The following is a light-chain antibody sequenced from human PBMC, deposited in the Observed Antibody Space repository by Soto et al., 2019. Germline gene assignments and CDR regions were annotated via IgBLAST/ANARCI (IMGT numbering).Light chain of an antibody. CDR3: QQRSNWPPSIT. V-gene: IGKV3D-20*02. Sequence: EVVMTQSPGTLSLSPWEIATLSCRASQSVSSSYLAWYQQKPGQAPRLLIYDASNRATGIPARFSGSGSGTDFTLTISSLEPEDFAVYYCQQRSNWPPSITFGQGTRLEIK. J-gene: IGKJ5*01. CDR2: DAS. CDR1: QSVSSSY.